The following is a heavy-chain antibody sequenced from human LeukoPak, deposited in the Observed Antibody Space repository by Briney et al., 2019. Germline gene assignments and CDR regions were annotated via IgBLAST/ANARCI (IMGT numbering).Heavy chain of an antibody. CDR2: IWYDGSNK. CDR3: ARVVDGNSNYYYYGMDV. CDR1: GFTFSSYG. V-gene: IGHV3-33*01. Sequence: PGGSLRPSCAASGFTFSSYGMHWVRQAPGKGLEWVAVIWYDGSNKYYADSVKGRFTISRDNSKNTLYLQMNSLRAEDTAVYYCARVVDGNSNYYYYGMDVWGQGTTVTVSS. J-gene: IGHJ6*02. D-gene: IGHD4-23*01.